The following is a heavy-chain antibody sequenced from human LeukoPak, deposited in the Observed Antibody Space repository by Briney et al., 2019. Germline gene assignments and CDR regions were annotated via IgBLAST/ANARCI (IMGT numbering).Heavy chain of an antibody. CDR1: GFTFRSHA. CDR2: IYENGGTT. J-gene: IGHJ4*02. CDR3: AKGFRIGYSAHFDY. D-gene: IGHD2-21*01. Sequence: GGSLRLSCVGSGFTFRSHAMSWVRQAPEKGLEFVSGIYENGGTTYYADSVKGRFSISRDNSKNTLYLQMDSLRGEDTAVYYCAKGFRIGYSAHFDYWGQGALVTVSS. V-gene: IGHV3-23*01.